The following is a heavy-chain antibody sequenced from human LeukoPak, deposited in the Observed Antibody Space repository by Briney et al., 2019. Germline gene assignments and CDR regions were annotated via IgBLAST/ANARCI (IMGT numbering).Heavy chain of an antibody. CDR3: AHRRRCSGASCFFNWFDP. J-gene: IGHJ5*02. CDR1: GFSLSTSGVG. V-gene: IGHV2-5*02. CDR2: VYWDDDK. Sequence: SGPTPVKPTETLTLTCTFSGFSLSTSGVGLGWIRQPPGKALEGLALVYWDDDKRYSPSLKSRLTITKDTSKNQVVLTMTNMDPMDTATYYCAHRRRCSGASCFFNWFDPWGQGTLVTVSS. D-gene: IGHD2-15*01.